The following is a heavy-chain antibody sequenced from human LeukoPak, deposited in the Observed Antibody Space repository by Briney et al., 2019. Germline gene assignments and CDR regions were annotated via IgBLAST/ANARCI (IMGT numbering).Heavy chain of an antibody. V-gene: IGHV4-61*02. D-gene: IGHD3-22*01. CDR2: IYTSGST. CDR3: ARSGGYDSSGYYYVILFDY. J-gene: IGHJ4*02. Sequence: PSETLSLTCTVSGGSISSGSYYWSWIRQPAGKGLEWIGRIYTSGSTNYNPSLKSRVTISVDTSKNQFSLKLSSVTAADTAVYYCARSGGYDSSGYYYVILFDYWGQGTLVTVSA. CDR1: GGSISSGSYY.